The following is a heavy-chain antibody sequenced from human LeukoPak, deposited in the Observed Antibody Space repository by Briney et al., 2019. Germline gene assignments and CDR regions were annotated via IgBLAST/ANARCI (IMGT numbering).Heavy chain of an antibody. CDR3: ARGIIGYYFDY. J-gene: IGHJ4*02. CDR1: GYTFTIYG. V-gene: IGHV1-18*01. CDR2: ISAYGST. Sequence: ASVKVSCKTSGYTFTIYGISWVRQAPGQGLEWMGLISAYGSTNYAQNLQGRVTMITDTSTSTAYMELRSLRSDDTAVYYCARGIIGYYFDYWGQGTLVTVSS. D-gene: IGHD2-15*01.